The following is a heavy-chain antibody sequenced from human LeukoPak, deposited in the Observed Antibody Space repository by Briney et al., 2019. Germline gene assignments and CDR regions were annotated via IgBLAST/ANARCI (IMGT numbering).Heavy chain of an antibody. CDR1: GGSISSHY. CDR2: IYYSGST. V-gene: IGHV4-59*11. J-gene: IGHJ4*02. Sequence: PSETLSLTCTVSGGSISSHYWSWIRQPPGKGLEWIGYIYYSGSTNYNPSLKSRVTISVDTSKNQFSLKLSSVTAADTAVYYCARTHETVFDSWGQGTLVTVSS. CDR3: ARTHETVFDS. D-gene: IGHD4-17*01.